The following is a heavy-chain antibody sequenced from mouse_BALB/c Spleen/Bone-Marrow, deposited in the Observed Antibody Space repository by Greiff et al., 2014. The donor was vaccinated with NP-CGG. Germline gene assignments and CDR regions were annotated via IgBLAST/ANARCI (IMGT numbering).Heavy chain of an antibody. J-gene: IGHJ4*01. V-gene: IGHV1S22*01. D-gene: IGHD3-3*01. CDR2: IYPGSGRT. CDR1: GYTFTSYW. Sequence: KESGSELVRPGASVKLSCKASGYTFTSYWMHWVKQRPGQGLEWIGNIYPGSGRTNYDEKFKSKATLTVDTSSSTAYMQLSSLTSEDSAVYYCTRDVGYAMDYWGQGTSVTVSA. CDR3: TRDVGYAMDY.